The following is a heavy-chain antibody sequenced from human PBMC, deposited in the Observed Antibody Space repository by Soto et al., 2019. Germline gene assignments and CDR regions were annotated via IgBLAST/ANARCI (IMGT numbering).Heavy chain of an antibody. D-gene: IGHD6-19*01. Sequence: QVQVVQSGAEVKKPGASVKVSCKASGYTFTSYGINWVRQAPGQGLEWMGWISGYNGNTNYAQKFQGRVTMTTDTSTSTAFMDLRTLTSHDTAVYYCARGQWLAEIDYWGQGTLVTVSS. CDR3: ARGQWLAEIDY. J-gene: IGHJ4*02. CDR2: ISGYNGNT. CDR1: GYTFTSYG. V-gene: IGHV1-18*01.